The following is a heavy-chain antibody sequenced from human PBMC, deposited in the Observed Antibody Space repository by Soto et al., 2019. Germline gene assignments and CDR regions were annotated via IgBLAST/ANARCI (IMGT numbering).Heavy chain of an antibody. CDR2: ISAYNGNT. V-gene: IGHV1-18*01. D-gene: IGHD2-2*02. J-gene: IGHJ6*02. Sequence: GASVKVSCKASGYTFTSYGISWVRQAPGQGLEWMGWISAYNGNTNYAQKLQGRVTMTTDTSTSTAYMELRSLRSDDTAVYYCARGLPAAIAPTNYGMDVWGQGTTVTVSS. CDR1: GYTFTSYG. CDR3: ARGLPAAIAPTNYGMDV.